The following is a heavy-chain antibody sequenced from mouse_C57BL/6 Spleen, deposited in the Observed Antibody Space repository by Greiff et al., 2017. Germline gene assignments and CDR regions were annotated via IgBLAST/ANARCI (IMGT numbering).Heavy chain of an antibody. V-gene: IGHV1-82*01. CDR1: GYAFSSSW. Sequence: QVQLQQSGPELVKPGASVKISCKASGYAFSSSWMNWVKQRPGKGLEWIGRIYPGDGDTNYNGKFKGKATLTADKSSSTAYMQLSSLTSEDSAVYFCASYYCGSSPAWLAYWGQGTLVTVSA. J-gene: IGHJ3*01. D-gene: IGHD1-1*01. CDR2: IYPGDGDT. CDR3: ASYYCGSSPAWLAY.